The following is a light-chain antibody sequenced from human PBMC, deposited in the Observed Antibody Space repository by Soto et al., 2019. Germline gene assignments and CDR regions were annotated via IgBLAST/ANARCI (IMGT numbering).Light chain of an antibody. J-gene: IGLJ6*01. V-gene: IGLV9-49*01. CDR1: SGYSNYK. CDR3: GADHGSGRNLVSPDV. CDR2: VGTGGIVG. Sequence: QSVLTQPPSASASLGASVTLTCTLSSGYSNYKVDWYQQRPGKGPRFVMRVGTGGIVGSKGDGIPDRFSVLGSGLNRYLTIKNIQEEDESDYHCGADHGSGRNLVSPDVFGSGTQLTVL.